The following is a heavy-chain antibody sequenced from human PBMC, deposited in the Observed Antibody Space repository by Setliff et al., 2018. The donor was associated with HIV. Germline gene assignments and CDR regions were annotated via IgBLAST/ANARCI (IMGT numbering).Heavy chain of an antibody. J-gene: IGHJ5*02. CDR1: GASVTNVLYS. CDR2: ISTSGNSRYT. V-gene: IGHV4-61*09. Sequence: ASETLSLTCTVSGASVTNVLYSWSWLRQPAGQGLEWIGHISTSGNSRYTNYNSSLERRVAISLDTSSNQFSLKLSSVTAADTAVYHCAREREAWSAYDSWGQGTLVTVSS. CDR3: AREREAWSAYDS. D-gene: IGHD3-3*01.